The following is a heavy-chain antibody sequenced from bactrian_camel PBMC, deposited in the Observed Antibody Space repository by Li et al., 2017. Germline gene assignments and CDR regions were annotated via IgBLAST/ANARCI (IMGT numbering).Heavy chain of an antibody. V-gene: IGHV3S40*01. CDR2: IYTGDART. CDR1: ESNAKSSMINYC. J-gene: IGHJ6*01. CDR3: AADLFRVTACGAGYVPDFPY. Sequence: QLVESGGGSVQAGGSLRLSCVAAESNAKSSMINYCMGWFRQSPGKEREGVAAIYTGDARTVYYADSVKGRFTISPDNEKNTVYLQMNSLKPEDTAMYYCAADLFRVTACGAGYVPDFPYRGRGTQVTVS. D-gene: IGHD5*01.